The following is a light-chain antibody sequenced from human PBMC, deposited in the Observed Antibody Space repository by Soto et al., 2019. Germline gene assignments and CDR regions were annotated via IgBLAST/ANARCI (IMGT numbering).Light chain of an antibody. CDR2: GAS. V-gene: IGKV3-20*01. J-gene: IGKJ1*01. CDR3: QQFAASPRT. CDR1: QSIATSQ. Sequence: ELVFTHSPGNLSLSPGERATLFCRASQSIATSQLALYQQKPGQAPRLLIGASTRATGIPDRFSDSGSGTDFTLTISRLEPEDFAGYYCQQFAASPRTFGQGTKVDIK.